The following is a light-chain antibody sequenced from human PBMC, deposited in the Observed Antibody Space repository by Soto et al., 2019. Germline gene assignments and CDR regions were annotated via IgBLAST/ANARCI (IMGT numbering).Light chain of an antibody. Sequence: QSALTQPASVSGPPGQSITISCAGTSADVGAYDYVSWYQHHPGKVPKLMIYDVSDRPSGVSTRFSGSKSANMASLTISGLQADDEADYYCAAYTTSSTLVFVGGTKVTVL. CDR1: SADVGAYDY. V-gene: IGLV2-14*03. J-gene: IGLJ3*02. CDR3: AAYTTSSTLV. CDR2: DVS.